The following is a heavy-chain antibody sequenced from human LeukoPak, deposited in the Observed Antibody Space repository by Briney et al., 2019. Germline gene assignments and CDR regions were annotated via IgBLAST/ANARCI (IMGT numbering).Heavy chain of an antibody. CDR1: GLTFSGYS. D-gene: IGHD3-10*01. J-gene: IGHJ4*02. V-gene: IGHV3-21*01. CDR2: ITSSGSSM. Sequence: GGSLRLSCAGSGLTFSGYSLNWVRQAPGKGLEWVSSITSSGSSMYYADSVKGRFTISRDNSKNTLYLQMNSLRAEDTAVYYCARVPTLWLISVGGYWGQGTLVTVSS. CDR3: ARVPTLWLISVGGY.